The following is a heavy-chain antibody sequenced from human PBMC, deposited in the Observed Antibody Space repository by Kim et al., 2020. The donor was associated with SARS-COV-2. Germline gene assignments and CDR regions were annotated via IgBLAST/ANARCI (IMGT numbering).Heavy chain of an antibody. D-gene: IGHD3-9*01. CDR3: ATQTPDILTGYYNGLGC. Sequence: SVKVSCKASGGTFSSYAISWVRQAPGQGLEWMGGIIPIFGTANYAQKFQGRVTITADESTSTAYMELSSLRSEDTAVYYCATQTPDILTGYYNGLGCWGQGTLVTVSS. J-gene: IGHJ4*02. CDR2: IIPIFGTA. V-gene: IGHV1-69*13. CDR1: GGTFSSYA.